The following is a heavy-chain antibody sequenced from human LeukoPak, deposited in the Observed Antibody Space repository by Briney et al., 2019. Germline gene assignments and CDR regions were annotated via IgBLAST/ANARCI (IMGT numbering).Heavy chain of an antibody. J-gene: IGHJ4*02. CDR2: IYYSGST. V-gene: IGHV4-39*07. CDR1: GGSISSSSYY. CDR3: AREKGSSGWPDY. D-gene: IGHD6-19*01. Sequence: SETLSLTCTVSGGSISSSSYYWGWIRQPPGKGLEWIGSIYYSGSTYYNPSLKSRVTISVDTSKNQFSLKLSSVTAADTAVYYCAREKGSSGWPDYWSQGTLVTVSS.